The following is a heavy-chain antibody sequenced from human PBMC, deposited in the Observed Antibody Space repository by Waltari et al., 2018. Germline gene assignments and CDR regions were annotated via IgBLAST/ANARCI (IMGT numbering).Heavy chain of an antibody. V-gene: IGHV4-38-2*01. CDR2: IQHSWDT. CDR1: GYSISSGYY. Sequence: QVQLQESGPGLVKPSETLSLTCAVSGYSISSGYYWGWIRQSPGKGLEWIGSIQHSWDTDSTQTLKSRVSISLNTSKLQIYQKLRSVTAADTDVYYGAAHKETGGSNTRFDPWGHGTMVTVSS. J-gene: IGHJ5*02. D-gene: IGHD3-16*01. CDR3: AAHKETGGSNTRFDP.